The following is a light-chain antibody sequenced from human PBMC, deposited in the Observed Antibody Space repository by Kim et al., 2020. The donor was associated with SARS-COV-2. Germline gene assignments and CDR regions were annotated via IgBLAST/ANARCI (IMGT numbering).Light chain of an antibody. CDR2: YAS. J-gene: IGKJ1*01. Sequence: VTRKEKHPTTCRASQSIGSCLHGFQQKPEQSPKRHIKYASQSISGVPSRFSGSGSGTDFTLNINSLEAEDTATYYCHQSSSLPRAFGQGTKVDIK. CDR3: HQSSSLPRA. V-gene: IGKV6-21*02. CDR1: QSIGSC.